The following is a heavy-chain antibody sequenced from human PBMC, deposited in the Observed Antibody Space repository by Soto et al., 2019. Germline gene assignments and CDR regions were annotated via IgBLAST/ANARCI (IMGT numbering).Heavy chain of an antibody. Sequence: PSETLSLTCTVSGDSMTSYYWSWIRQPPGKRLEWIGLVYYSGSTNYNPSFRSRVDISVDTSKNQLSLNLNSVTAADTAVYFCARGGWSLDYWGQGTLVTVSS. CDR2: VYYSGST. CDR1: GDSMTSYY. D-gene: IGHD2-15*01. V-gene: IGHV4-59*01. CDR3: ARGGWSLDY. J-gene: IGHJ4*02.